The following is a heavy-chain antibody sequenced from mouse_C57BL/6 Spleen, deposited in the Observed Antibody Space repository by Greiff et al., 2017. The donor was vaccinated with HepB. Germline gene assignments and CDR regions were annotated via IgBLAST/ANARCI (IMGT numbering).Heavy chain of an antibody. D-gene: IGHD1-1*01. Sequence: EVKLMESGGGLVKPGGSLKLSCAASGFTFSDYGMHWVRQAPEKGLEWVAYISSGSSTIYYADTVKGRFTISRDNAKNTLFLQMTSLRSEDTAMYYCARPGGSSYGYFGVWGTGTTVTVSS. CDR1: GFTFSDYG. J-gene: IGHJ1*03. CDR3: ARPGGSSYGYFGV. V-gene: IGHV5-17*01. CDR2: ISSGSSTI.